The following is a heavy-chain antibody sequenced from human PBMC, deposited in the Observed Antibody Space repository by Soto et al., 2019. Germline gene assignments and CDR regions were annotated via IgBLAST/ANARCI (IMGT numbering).Heavy chain of an antibody. CDR1: GFTVSSNY. J-gene: IGHJ4*02. CDR2: ITYDSAYI. V-gene: IGHV3-21*01. Sequence: GGSLRLSCAASGFTVSSNYMSWVRQAPGKGLEWVSSITYDSAYIYYADSVKGRFTISRDNAKNSLYLQMNSLRAEDTAVYYCTRQLGSACYDCWGQGVLVTVSS. D-gene: IGHD5-12*01. CDR3: TRQLGSACYDC.